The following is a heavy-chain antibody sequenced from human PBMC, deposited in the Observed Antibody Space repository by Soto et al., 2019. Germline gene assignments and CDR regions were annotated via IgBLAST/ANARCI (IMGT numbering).Heavy chain of an antibody. CDR3: GKDYSSGWHNRYFAL. D-gene: IGHD6-19*01. J-gene: IGHJ2*01. CDR1: GFTFSSYA. Sequence: EVQLLESGGGLVQPGGSLRLSCAASGFTFSSYAMSWVRQAPGKGLEWVSAISGSGGSTYYADSVKGRFTISRDNSKNTLYLQMNRLRAEDTAVYYCGKDYSSGWHNRYFALWGRGTLVTVSS. CDR2: ISGSGGST. V-gene: IGHV3-23*01.